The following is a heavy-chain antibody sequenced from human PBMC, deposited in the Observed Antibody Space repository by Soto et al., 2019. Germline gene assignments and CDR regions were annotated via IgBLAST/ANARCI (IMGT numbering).Heavy chain of an antibody. CDR3: AKTVYYDFWSGPSRFDY. CDR1: GFTFSSYA. V-gene: IGHV3-23*01. J-gene: IGHJ4*02. Sequence: EVQLLESGGGLVQPGGSLRLSCAASGFTFSSYAMSWVRQAPGKGLEWVSAISGSGGSTYYADSVKGRFTISRDNSKNTLYLQMNSLRAEDTAVYYFAKTVYYDFWSGPSRFDYWGQGTLVTVSS. CDR2: ISGSGGST. D-gene: IGHD3-3*01.